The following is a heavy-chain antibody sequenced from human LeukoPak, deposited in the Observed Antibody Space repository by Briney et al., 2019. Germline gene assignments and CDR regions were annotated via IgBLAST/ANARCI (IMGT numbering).Heavy chain of an antibody. CDR3: ARRGRNSSGWQDYL. CDR1: GGSISIYY. V-gene: IGHV4-59*07. D-gene: IGHD6-25*01. CDR2: IYHTGST. J-gene: IGHJ4*02. Sequence: PSDTLSLTCTVSGGSISIYYWSWIRHPPGKGLEWIANIYHTGSTNYNPSLSSRVTISIGTAKNQFSLQPTSVPAADPAVYYCARRGRNSSGWQDYLWGQGTLVTVSS.